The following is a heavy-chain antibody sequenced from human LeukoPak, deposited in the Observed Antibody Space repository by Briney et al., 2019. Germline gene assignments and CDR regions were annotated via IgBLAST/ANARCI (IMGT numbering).Heavy chain of an antibody. CDR2: INPNSGGT. CDR1: GYTFTGYY. D-gene: IGHD2-15*01. CDR3: ARDTMVVAATYWFDP. J-gene: IGHJ5*02. V-gene: IGHV1-2*02. Sequence: ASVKVSCKASGYTFTGYYMHWVRQAPGQGLEWMGWINPNSGGTNYAQKFQGRVTMTRDTSISTVYMELSRLRSDDAAVYYCARDTMVVAATYWFDPWGQGTLVTVSS.